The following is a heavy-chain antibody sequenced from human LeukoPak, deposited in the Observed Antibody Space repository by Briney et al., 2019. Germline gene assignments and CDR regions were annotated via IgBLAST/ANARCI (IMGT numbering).Heavy chain of an antibody. Sequence: PSETLSLTCTLSGGSITGDHWSCIRQPPGKGLEWIGYIDNSGDTSYSPSLKSRVTMSLDMSKNQFSLEVKSVTAADTAMFYCARLLRPGGRTSDVFDLWGQGTLVTVSS. CDR1: GGSITGDH. V-gene: IGHV4-59*08. D-gene: IGHD1-26*01. CDR3: ARLLRPGGRTSDVFDL. CDR2: IDNSGDT. J-gene: IGHJ3*01.